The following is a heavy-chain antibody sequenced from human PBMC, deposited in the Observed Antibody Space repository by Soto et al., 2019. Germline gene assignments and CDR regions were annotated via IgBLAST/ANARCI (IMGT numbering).Heavy chain of an antibody. CDR1: NGSFSVYY. D-gene: IGHD2-2*01. V-gene: IGHV4-34*01. CDR2: INHAGST. J-gene: IGHJ3*02. CDR3: ARDSTRRGTCDI. Sequence: SETLSLTCAVYNGSFSVYYWTWIRQPPGKGLEWIGEINHAGSTNYNPSLKSRVTISVDTSKNQLSLNLNSVTAADTAVYYCARDSTRRGTCDIWGQGTTVTVSS.